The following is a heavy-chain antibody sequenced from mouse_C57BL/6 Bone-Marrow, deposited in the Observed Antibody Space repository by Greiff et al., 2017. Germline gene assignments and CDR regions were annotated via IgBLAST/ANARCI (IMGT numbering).Heavy chain of an antibody. V-gene: IGHV1-81*01. CDR2: IYPRSGNT. CDR1: GYTFTSYG. J-gene: IGHJ2*01. Sequence: QVQLQQSGAELARPGASVKLSCKASGYTFTSYGISWVKQRTGQGLEWIGEIYPRSGNTYYNEKFNGKATLTADKSSSTAYMELRSLTSEDSAVYFCARWGYYGSGGYFDYWGQGTTLTVSS. D-gene: IGHD1-1*01. CDR3: ARWGYYGSGGYFDY.